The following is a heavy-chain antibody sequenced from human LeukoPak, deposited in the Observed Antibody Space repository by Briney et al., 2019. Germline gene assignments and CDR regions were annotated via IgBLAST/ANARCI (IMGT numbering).Heavy chain of an antibody. J-gene: IGHJ4*02. Sequence: KPGGCLRLSCAASGFTFSDYYMSWIRQAPGKGLEWVSYISSGSRYIDYADSVEGRFTVSRDNAKNSVYLQMTSLRAEDTAVYYCTRDQSGSGFNSDYWGQGTLVTVSS. D-gene: IGHD5-24*01. CDR3: TRDQSGSGFNSDY. CDR1: GFTFSDYY. V-gene: IGHV3-11*05. CDR2: ISSGSRYI.